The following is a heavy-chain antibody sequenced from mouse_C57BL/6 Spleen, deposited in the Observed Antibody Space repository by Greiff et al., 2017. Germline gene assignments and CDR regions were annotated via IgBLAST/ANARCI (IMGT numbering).Heavy chain of an antibody. D-gene: IGHD2-4*01. Sequence: EVKLVESGGGLVKPGGSLKLSCAASGFTFSDYGMHWVRQAPEKGLEWVAYISSGSSTIYYADTVKGRFTISRDNAKNTLFLQMTSLRSEDTAMYYCARGYDYDDHYFDYWGQGTTLTVSS. CDR3: ARGYDYDDHYFDY. V-gene: IGHV5-17*01. CDR2: ISSGSSTI. CDR1: GFTFSDYG. J-gene: IGHJ2*01.